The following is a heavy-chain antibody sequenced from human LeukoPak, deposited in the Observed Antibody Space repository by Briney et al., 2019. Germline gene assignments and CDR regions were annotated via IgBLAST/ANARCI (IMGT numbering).Heavy chain of an antibody. CDR3: ARPLGIAAAWFDP. Sequence: SETLSLTCTVSGGSFSSSSYNWGWIRQPPGKGLEWIGSIDNSGSTYYNPSLKSRVTISVDTSKDQLSLNLSSVTAADTAVYYCARPLGIAAAWFDPWGQGTLVTVSS. J-gene: IGHJ5*02. V-gene: IGHV4-39*01. D-gene: IGHD6-13*01. CDR2: IDNSGST. CDR1: GGSFSSSSYN.